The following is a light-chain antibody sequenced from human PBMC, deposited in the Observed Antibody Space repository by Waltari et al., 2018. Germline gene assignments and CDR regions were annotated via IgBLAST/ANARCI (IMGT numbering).Light chain of an antibody. V-gene: IGKV1-39*01. CDR3: QQSYKTPWT. Sequence: DIQMTQSPSSLSASVGDRVTITCRASQSISTYLNWYQQKPGKAPKLLIYGSFSLQRGVPSRFSGSGAGTEFTLTISSLQPEDFTTYICQQSYKTPWTFGQGTKVEIK. J-gene: IGKJ1*01. CDR2: GSF. CDR1: QSISTY.